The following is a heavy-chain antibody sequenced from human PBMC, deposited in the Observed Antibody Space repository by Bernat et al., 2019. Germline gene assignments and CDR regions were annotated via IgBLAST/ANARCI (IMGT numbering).Heavy chain of an antibody. CDR3: AKGNGDSSTFDY. CDR2: ISSSGGTT. J-gene: IGHJ4*02. CDR1: GFTFSSYS. Sequence: EVQLVESGGGLVQPGGSLRLSCAASGFTFSSYSMNWVRQAPGKGLEWVSYISSSGGTTEYADSVKGRFTVSRDNSKNTLYVQMNSLRAEDTAVYYCAKGNGDSSTFDYWGQGTLVTVSS. D-gene: IGHD2-21*02. V-gene: IGHV3-23*04.